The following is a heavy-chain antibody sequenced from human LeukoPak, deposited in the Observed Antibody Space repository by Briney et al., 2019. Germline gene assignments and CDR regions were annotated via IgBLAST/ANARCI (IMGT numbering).Heavy chain of an antibody. V-gene: IGHV3-30*02. CDR2: IWYDGSKK. CDR3: TTAMVRGVIWDY. D-gene: IGHD3-10*01. J-gene: IGHJ4*02. CDR1: GLTFSTYG. Sequence: GGSLRLSCAASGLTFSTYGMHWVRQAPGKGLEWVAFIWYDGSKKYYADSVKGRFTISRDNSKNTLYLQMNSLKTEDTAVYYCTTAMVRGVIWDYWGQGTLVTVSS.